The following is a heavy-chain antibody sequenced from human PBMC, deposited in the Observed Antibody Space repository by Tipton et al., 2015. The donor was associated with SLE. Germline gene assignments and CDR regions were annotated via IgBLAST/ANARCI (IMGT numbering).Heavy chain of an antibody. D-gene: IGHD6-19*01. Sequence: TLSLTCTVSGGSISSYYWSWIRQPPGKGLEWIGYIYYSGSTNYNPSLKSRVTISVDTSKNQFSLKLSSVTAADTAVYCCARHPGGSGWYGMDVWGQGTTVTVSS. CDR2: IYYSGST. J-gene: IGHJ6*02. CDR3: ARHPGGSGWYGMDV. V-gene: IGHV4-59*08. CDR1: GGSISSYY.